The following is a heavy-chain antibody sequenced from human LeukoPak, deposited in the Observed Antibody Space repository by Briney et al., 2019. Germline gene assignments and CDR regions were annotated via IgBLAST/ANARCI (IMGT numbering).Heavy chain of an antibody. J-gene: IGHJ4*02. Sequence: ASETLSLTCTVSGGSISSTGYYWSWIRQHPGKGLEWIGSIYYSGSTYYNPSLKSRVSISVDTSKNQFSLKLRSVTAADTAVYYCASPMAWAHNRRDSDYWGLGTLVTVSS. D-gene: IGHD5-24*01. CDR1: GGSISSTGYY. CDR3: ASPMAWAHNRRDSDY. CDR2: IYYSGST. V-gene: IGHV4-39*07.